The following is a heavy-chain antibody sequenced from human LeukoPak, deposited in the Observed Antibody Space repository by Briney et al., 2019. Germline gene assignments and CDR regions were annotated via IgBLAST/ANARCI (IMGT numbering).Heavy chain of an antibody. Sequence: ASVKVSCKSSGFTFTDYYIHWVRQAPGQGLEWMGGIIPIFGTANYAQKFQGRVTITTDESTSTAYMELSSLRSEDTAVYYCARAVGYSYGRGLDYYYYYMDVWGKGTTVTVSS. CDR3: ARAVGYSYGRGLDYYYYYMDV. CDR1: GFTFTDYY. D-gene: IGHD5-18*01. J-gene: IGHJ6*03. CDR2: IIPIFGTA. V-gene: IGHV1-69*05.